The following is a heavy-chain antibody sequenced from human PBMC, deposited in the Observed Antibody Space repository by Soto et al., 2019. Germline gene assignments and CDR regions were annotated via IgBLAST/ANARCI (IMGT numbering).Heavy chain of an antibody. CDR3: AILEGGATDYYYYGVDV. Sequence: SETLSLTCTVSGGSISSGDYYWSWIRQPPGKGLEWIGYIYYSGSTYYNPSLKSRVTISVDTSKNQFSLKLSSVTAADTAVYYCAILEGGATDYYYYGVDVWGQGTTVTVSS. CDR1: GGSISSGDYY. CDR2: IYYSGST. V-gene: IGHV4-30-4*01. J-gene: IGHJ6*02. D-gene: IGHD1-26*01.